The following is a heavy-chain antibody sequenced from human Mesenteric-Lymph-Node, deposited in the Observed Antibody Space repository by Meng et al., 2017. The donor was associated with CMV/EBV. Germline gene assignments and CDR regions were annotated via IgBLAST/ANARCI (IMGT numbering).Heavy chain of an antibody. CDR2: INHSGST. J-gene: IGHJ4*02. V-gene: IGHV4-34*01. CDR3: ARHQRWLKSEGGFNY. D-gene: IGHD4-23*01. CDR1: GVSFSGYY. Sequence: VELLRGGAVLFNASAILSLPCAGHGVSFSGYYGSWIRQPPGKGLEWIGEINHSGSTNYNPSLKSRVTISVDTSKNQFSLKLSSVTAADTAVYYCARHQRWLKSEGGFNYWGQGTLVTVSS.